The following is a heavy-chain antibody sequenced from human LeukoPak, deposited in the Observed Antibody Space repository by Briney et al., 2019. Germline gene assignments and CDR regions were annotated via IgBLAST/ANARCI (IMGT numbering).Heavy chain of an antibody. CDR1: GGAISSCY. Sequence: LETLCLTCTVSGGAISSCYWSCIRQRPGGGLEWIGHIYYSGSTNYNASLKSRVTISVDTSKNQFSLKVSSVTAADTAVYYCARERTMVRGMSWFDPWGQGTLVTVSS. CDR3: ARERTMVRGMSWFDP. J-gene: IGHJ5*02. V-gene: IGHV4-59*01. D-gene: IGHD3-10*01. CDR2: IYYSGST.